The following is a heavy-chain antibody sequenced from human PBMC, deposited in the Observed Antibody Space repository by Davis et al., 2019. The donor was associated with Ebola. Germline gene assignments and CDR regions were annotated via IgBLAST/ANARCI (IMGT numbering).Heavy chain of an antibody. D-gene: IGHD5-24*01. CDR3: ARGSEMANPADGDY. Sequence: PGGSLRLSCAASGFTFSSYAMSWIRQAPGKGLEWVSYISSSGSTIYYADSVKGRFTISRDNAKNTLYLQMNSLRAEDTAVYYCARGSEMANPADGDYWGQGTLVTVSS. V-gene: IGHV3-48*04. CDR1: GFTFSSYA. CDR2: ISSSGSTI. J-gene: IGHJ4*02.